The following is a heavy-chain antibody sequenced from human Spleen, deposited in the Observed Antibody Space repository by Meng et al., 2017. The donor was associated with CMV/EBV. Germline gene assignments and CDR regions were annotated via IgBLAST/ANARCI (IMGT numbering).Heavy chain of an antibody. Sequence: SGGTFSSFAFSWVRQAPGQGLEWMGDIIPMIRKTNYTQKFQGRLTITTDASTSTAYMELSSLRSEDTAVYYCARDKIPARRRDYFDPWGQGTLVTVSS. CDR3: ARDKIPARRRDYFDP. V-gene: IGHV1-69*05. CDR1: GGTFSSFA. D-gene: IGHD6-6*01. CDR2: IIPMIRKT. J-gene: IGHJ5*02.